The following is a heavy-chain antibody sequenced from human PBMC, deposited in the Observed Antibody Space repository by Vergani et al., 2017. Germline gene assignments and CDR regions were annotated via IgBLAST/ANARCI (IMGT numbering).Heavy chain of an antibody. Sequence: EVQLVESGGGLVQPGGSLRLSCAASGFSLSRFWMSWVRQAPEKGLEWVAHISPDGSATSYVDSVKGRFTISRDNTENSLSLQMSGLRVEDTAVYYCATAGAAYCRGASCYDFFEYWGQGTLVTVAS. CDR1: GFSLSRFW. CDR3: ATAGAAYCRGASCYDFFEY. V-gene: IGHV3-7*01. D-gene: IGHD2-15*01. CDR2: ISPDGSAT. J-gene: IGHJ4*02.